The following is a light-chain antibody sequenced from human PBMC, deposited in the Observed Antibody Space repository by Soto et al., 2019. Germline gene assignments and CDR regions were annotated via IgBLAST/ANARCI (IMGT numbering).Light chain of an antibody. J-gene: IGKJ1*01. CDR2: AAS. CDR1: QSISSY. V-gene: IGKV1-39*01. CDR3: QQSYSTPPWT. Sequence: DIQMTQSPSSLSASVGDRVTITCRASQSISSYLNWYQQNPGKAPTLLIYAASSLQSGVPSRFSGSGSGTDFTLTISSLQPEDFATYYCQQSYSTPPWTFGQGTKVEIK.